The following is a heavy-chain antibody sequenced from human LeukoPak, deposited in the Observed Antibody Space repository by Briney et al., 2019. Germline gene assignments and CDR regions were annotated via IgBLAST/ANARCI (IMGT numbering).Heavy chain of an antibody. D-gene: IGHD2-15*01. V-gene: IGHV4-4*07. J-gene: IGHJ6*02. CDR1: GGSISSYY. CDR3: AREYVVGNYYYYGMDV. Sequence: SETLSLTCTVSGGSISSYYWSWIRQPAGKGLEWIGRIYTSGSTNYNPSLKSRVTMSVDTSKNQFSLKLSSVTAADTAVYYCAREYVVGNYYYYGMDVWGQGTTVTVSS. CDR2: IYTSGST.